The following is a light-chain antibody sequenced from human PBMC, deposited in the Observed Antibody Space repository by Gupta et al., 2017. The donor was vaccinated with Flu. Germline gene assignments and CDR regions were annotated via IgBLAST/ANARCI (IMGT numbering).Light chain of an antibody. CDR2: KVS. CDR1: QSLNNW. CDR3: QQYSSYVWT. V-gene: IGKV1-5*03. Sequence: DIQMTQSPSTLSASVGDRVTITCRASQSLNNWLAWFQQKPGQAPKLLIYKVSNLESGVPSRFSGSGSGTEFTLTISSLQPDDSATYYCQQYSSYVWTFGQGTKVEIE. J-gene: IGKJ1*01.